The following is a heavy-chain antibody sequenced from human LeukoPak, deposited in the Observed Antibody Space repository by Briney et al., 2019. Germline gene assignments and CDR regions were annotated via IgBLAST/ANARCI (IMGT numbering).Heavy chain of an antibody. CDR1: GGSISSYY. J-gene: IGHJ5*02. CDR3: ARGRNWFDP. Sequence: PSETLSLTCTVSGGSISSYYWSWIRQPPGKGLEWIGYIYYSGSTNYNPSLKSRVTISVDTSKNQFSLKLSSVTAADTAVYYCARGRNWFDPWGRGTLVTVSS. CDR2: IYYSGST. V-gene: IGHV4-59*01.